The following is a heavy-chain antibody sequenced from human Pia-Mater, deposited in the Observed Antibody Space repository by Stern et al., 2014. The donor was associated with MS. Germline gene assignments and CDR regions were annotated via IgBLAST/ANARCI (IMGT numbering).Heavy chain of an antibody. CDR1: GFTFGTCA. V-gene: IGHV3-30*18. Sequence: QLVQSGGGVVQPGRPLRLSCVASGFTFGTCAMHWVRQAPGKGLEWVAGVSYDGSNKYYADSVKGRFTISRDNSQNTLYMQMSSLRPEDTAVYYCAKDRQYLTYFFDHWGQGSLVTVSS. CDR3: AKDRQYLTYFFDH. CDR2: VSYDGSNK. D-gene: IGHD2/OR15-2a*01. J-gene: IGHJ5*02.